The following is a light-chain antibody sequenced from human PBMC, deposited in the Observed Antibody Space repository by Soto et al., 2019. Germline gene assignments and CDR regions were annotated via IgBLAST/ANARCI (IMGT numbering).Light chain of an antibody. J-gene: IGLJ2*01. CDR2: DVS. Sequence: QSALTQPASVSGSPGQSITISCTGTSSDVGGYNYVSWYQQLPGKAPKLMIYDVSDRPSGVSNRFSGSKSGNTASLTISGLQAEDEADYYCAAWDDSLSAVVLGGGTKLTVL. CDR1: SSDVGGYNY. CDR3: AAWDDSLSAVV. V-gene: IGLV2-14*01.